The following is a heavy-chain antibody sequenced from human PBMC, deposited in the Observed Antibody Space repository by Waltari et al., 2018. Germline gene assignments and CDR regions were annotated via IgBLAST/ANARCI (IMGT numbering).Heavy chain of an antibody. CDR1: GFTFGRFA. CDR2: LKDDGGST. D-gene: IGHD5-12*01. J-gene: IGHJ4*02. Sequence: EVQLLESGGGLVQPGGFLRLSCAASGFTFGRFAMHWLRQAPGKGLELGSGLKDDGGSTYYGDSVRGRFATSRDSSKNTVYLQMNSLRAKDTALYYCAKGTSGYTSSAADYWGQGVLVTVSS. V-gene: IGHV3-23*01. CDR3: AKGTSGYTSSAADY.